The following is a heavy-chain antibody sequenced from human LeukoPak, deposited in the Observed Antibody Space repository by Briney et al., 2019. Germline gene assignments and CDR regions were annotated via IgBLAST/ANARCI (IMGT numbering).Heavy chain of an antibody. J-gene: IGHJ4*02. Sequence: PSETLSLTCTVSGYSISSGYYWGWIRQPPGKGLEWIGSIYHSGSTYYNPSLKSRVTISVDTSKNQFSLKLSSVTAADTAVYYCARGCGGDCPHPPNFDYWGQGTLVTVSS. V-gene: IGHV4-38-2*02. CDR1: GYSISSGYY. CDR3: ARGCGGDCPHPPNFDY. D-gene: IGHD2-21*02. CDR2: IYHSGST.